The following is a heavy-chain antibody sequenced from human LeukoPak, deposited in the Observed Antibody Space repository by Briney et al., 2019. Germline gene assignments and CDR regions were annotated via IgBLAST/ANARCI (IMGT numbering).Heavy chain of an antibody. V-gene: IGHV4-39*01. CDR3: ARLQWLSTPFFDY. Sequence: SETLSLTCTVSGGSISSSSDYWGWIRQPPGKGLELIGSIYDSGSTYYNPSLKSRVTISVDTSKNQFSLKLISVTAADTAVYFCARLQWLSTPFFDYWGQGTLVTVSS. J-gene: IGHJ4*02. CDR2: IYDSGST. CDR1: GGSISSSSDY. D-gene: IGHD6-19*01.